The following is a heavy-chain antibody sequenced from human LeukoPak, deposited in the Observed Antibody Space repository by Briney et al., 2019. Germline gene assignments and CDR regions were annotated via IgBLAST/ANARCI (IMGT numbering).Heavy chain of an antibody. Sequence: PSETLSLTCTVSGGSISSSSYYWGWIRQPPGEGLEWIGSIYYSGSTYYNPSLKSRVTISVDTSKNQFSLRLSSVTAADTAVYYCARSSSLYYDILTGSERFDYWGQGTLVTVSS. CDR2: IYYSGST. D-gene: IGHD3-9*01. CDR1: GGSISSSSYY. CDR3: ARSSSLYYDILTGSERFDY. J-gene: IGHJ4*02. V-gene: IGHV4-39*01.